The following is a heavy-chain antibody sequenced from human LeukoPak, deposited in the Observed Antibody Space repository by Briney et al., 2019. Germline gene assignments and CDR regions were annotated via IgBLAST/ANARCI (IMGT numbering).Heavy chain of an antibody. CDR2: INHSGST. J-gene: IGHJ4*02. Sequence: PSETLSLTCAVYGGSFSGYYWSWIRQPPGKGLEWIGEINHSGSTNYNPSLKSRVTISVDTSKNQFSLKLSSVTAADTAVYYCARGGYYDYVWGSYRFPRYFDYWGQGTLVTVSP. CDR3: ARGGYYDYVWGSYRFPRYFDY. CDR1: GGSFSGYY. V-gene: IGHV4-34*01. D-gene: IGHD3-16*02.